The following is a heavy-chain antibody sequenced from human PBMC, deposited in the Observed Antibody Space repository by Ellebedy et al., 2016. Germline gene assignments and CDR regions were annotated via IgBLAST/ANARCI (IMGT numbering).Heavy chain of an antibody. CDR1: GFTFSSYA. CDR2: ISGSGGST. D-gene: IGHD6-19*01. V-gene: IGHV3-23*01. J-gene: IGHJ4*02. Sequence: GGSLRLSCAASGFTFSSYAMSWVRQAPGKGLEWVSAISGSGGSTYYADSVKGRFTISRDNSKNTLYLQMNSLRAEDTAVYYCAKDPANDRVAGIINDYWGQGTLVTVSS. CDR3: AKDPANDRVAGIINDY.